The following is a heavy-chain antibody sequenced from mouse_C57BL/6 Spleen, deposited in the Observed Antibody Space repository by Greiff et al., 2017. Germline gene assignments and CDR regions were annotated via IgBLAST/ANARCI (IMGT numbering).Heavy chain of an antibody. CDR1: GYTFTDYY. CDR3: ARRADGYFVLDWFAY. J-gene: IGHJ3*01. CDR2: INPNNGGT. D-gene: IGHD2-3*01. V-gene: IGHV1-26*01. Sequence: VQLKQSGPELVKPGASVKISCKASGYTFTDYYMNWVKQSHGKSLEWIGDINPNNGGTSYNQKFKGKATLTVDKSSSTAYMELRSLTSEDSAVYYCARRADGYFVLDWFAYWGQGTLVTVSA.